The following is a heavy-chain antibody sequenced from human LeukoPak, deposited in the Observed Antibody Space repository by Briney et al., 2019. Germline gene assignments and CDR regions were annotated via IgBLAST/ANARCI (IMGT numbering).Heavy chain of an antibody. CDR2: ISGSGGSP. J-gene: IGHJ4*02. D-gene: IGHD6-19*01. CDR3: AKDRVALAGIGLDY. V-gene: IGHV3-23*01. CDR1: GFTFSSYA. Sequence: PGGSLRLSCAASGFTFSSYAMHWVRQAPGKGLEWVSSISGSGGSPYYADSVKGRFTISRDNSNNTLYLEMNSLRADDTAVYYCAKDRVALAGIGLDYWGQGTLVTVSS.